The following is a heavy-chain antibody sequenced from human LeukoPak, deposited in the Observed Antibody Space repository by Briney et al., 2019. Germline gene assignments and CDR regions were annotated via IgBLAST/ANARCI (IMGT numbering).Heavy chain of an antibody. CDR1: GGSISTYY. D-gene: IGHD6-13*01. CDR2: IYTSGST. CDR3: ARSIAVGGPQFAYYYMDV. V-gene: IGHV4-4*07. J-gene: IGHJ6*03. Sequence: PSETLSFTCTISGGSISTYYWSWIRQPAGKGLEWIGRIYTSGSTNYNPSLKSRVTISVDKSKKQFSLKLSSVTAADTGVYYCARSIAVGGPQFAYYYMDVWGKGTTVTVSS.